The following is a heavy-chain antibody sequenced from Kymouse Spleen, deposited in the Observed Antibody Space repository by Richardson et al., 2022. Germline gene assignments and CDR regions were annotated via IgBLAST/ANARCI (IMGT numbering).Heavy chain of an antibody. V-gene: IGHV4-31*03. Sequence: QVQLQESGPGLVKPSQTLSLTCTVSGGSISSGGYYWSWIRQHPGKGLEWIGYIYYSGSTYYNPSLKSRVTISVDTSKNQFSLKLSSVTAADTAVYYCARCITMVRGVIGWFDPWGQGTLVTVSS. D-gene: IGHD3-10*01. J-gene: IGHJ5*02. CDR2: IYYSGST. CDR1: GGSISSGGYY. CDR3: ARCITMVRGVIGWFDP.